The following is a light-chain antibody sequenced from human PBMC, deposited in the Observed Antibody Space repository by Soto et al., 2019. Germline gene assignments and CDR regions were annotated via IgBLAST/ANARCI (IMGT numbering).Light chain of an antibody. Sequence: EIVLTQSPATLSLSPGERATLSCRASQTFSSNLAWYQQKPGQAPRLLIYDASTRATGIPARFSGRGSGTDFTLTISSLETEDFAVYYCQQRSNWPPVITFGQGTRLEIK. CDR2: DAS. J-gene: IGKJ5*01. V-gene: IGKV3-11*01. CDR1: QTFSSN. CDR3: QQRSNWPPVIT.